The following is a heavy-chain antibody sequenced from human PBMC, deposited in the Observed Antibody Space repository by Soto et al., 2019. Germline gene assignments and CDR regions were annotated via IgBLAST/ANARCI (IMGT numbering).Heavy chain of an antibody. D-gene: IGHD3-3*01. V-gene: IGHV5-10-1*01. CDR3: ERRGYDLWRGYPYQGEGMDV. J-gene: IGHJ6*02. Sequence: GDSLKSSCKGSVYSFTSYWISWVRQMPGTGLECMGRIDPSDSYTNYSPSFQGHVTISADKSISTAYLQWSRLKASDTAMYYCERRGYDLWRGYPYQGEGMDVWGQGTTVTVSS. CDR1: VYSFTSYW. CDR2: IDPSDSYT.